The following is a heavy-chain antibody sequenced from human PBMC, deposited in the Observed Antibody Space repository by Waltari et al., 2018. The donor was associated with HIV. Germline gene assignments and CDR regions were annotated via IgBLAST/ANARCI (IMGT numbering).Heavy chain of an antibody. D-gene: IGHD2-21*01. CDR2: ITWNSGSI. J-gene: IGHJ4*02. CDR3: VKASGLLLPSYYFDY. CDR1: GFTFDDYA. V-gene: IGHV3-9*01. Sequence: EVQLVESGGGLVQPGMSLRLSCAASGFTFDDYALHWVRQAPGKGLEWVSGITWNSGSIAYADSVKGRFTISRDNANNSLYLQMNTLRAADTALYYCVKASGLLLPSYYFDYWGQGTLVTVSS.